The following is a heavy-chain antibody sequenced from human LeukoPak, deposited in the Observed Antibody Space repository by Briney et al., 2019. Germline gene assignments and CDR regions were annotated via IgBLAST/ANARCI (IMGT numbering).Heavy chain of an antibody. D-gene: IGHD5-12*01. Sequence: QSGGSLRLSCAASGFSFSSNSMNWVRQAPGKGLEWISYISSSNNPIYYAASVKGRFTISRDNAKNSLYLQMNSLRADDTAVYYCARRGYSGYSDFDFWGQGTLVTVSP. J-gene: IGHJ4*02. V-gene: IGHV3-48*04. CDR2: ISSSNNPI. CDR1: GFSFSSNS. CDR3: ARRGYSGYSDFDF.